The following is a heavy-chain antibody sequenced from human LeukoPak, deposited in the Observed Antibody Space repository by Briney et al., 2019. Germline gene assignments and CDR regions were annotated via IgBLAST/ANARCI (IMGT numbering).Heavy chain of an antibody. D-gene: IGHD2-15*01. J-gene: IGHJ3*02. V-gene: IGHV1-2*02. CDR1: GYTFTGYY. Sequence: ASVKVSCKASGYTFTGYYMHWVRQAPGQGLEWMGWINPNSGGTNYAQKFQGRVTMTRDTSISTAYMELSRLRSDDTAVYYCAIENPGYCSGGSCYSDAFDIWGQGTMVTVSS. CDR2: INPNSGGT. CDR3: AIENPGYCSGGSCYSDAFDI.